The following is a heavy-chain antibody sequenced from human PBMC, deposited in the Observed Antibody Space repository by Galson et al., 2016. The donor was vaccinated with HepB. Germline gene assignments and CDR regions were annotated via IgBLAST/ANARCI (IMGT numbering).Heavy chain of an antibody. D-gene: IGHD2-15*01. CDR2: ISYDGSNK. CDR3: AREGGRCYSCFDY. Sequence: SLRLSCAASGFTFSRNAMNWVRQAPGEGLEWVAVISYDGSNKYYADSVKGRFTISRDNSKNTLYLQMNSLRAEDTAVYYCAREGGRCYSCFDYWGQGTLVTVSS. J-gene: IGHJ4*02. V-gene: IGHV3-30-3*01. CDR1: GFTFSRNA.